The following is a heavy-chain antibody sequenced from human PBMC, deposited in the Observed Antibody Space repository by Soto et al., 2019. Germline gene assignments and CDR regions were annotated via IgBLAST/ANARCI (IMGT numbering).Heavy chain of an antibody. CDR3: ARGGYDFWSGYYPMTY. Sequence: QVQLQESGPGLVKPSQTLSLTCTVSGGSISSGGYYWSWIRQHPGKGLEWIGYIYYSGSTYYNPSLKSRVTISVDTSKNQFSLKLSSVTAADTAVYYCARGGYDFWSGYYPMTYWGQGTLVTVSS. CDR2: IYYSGST. J-gene: IGHJ4*02. D-gene: IGHD3-3*01. CDR1: GGSISSGGYY. V-gene: IGHV4-31*03.